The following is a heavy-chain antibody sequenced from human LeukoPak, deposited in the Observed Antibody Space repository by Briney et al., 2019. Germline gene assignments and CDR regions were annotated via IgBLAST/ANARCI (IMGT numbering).Heavy chain of an antibody. Sequence: SETLSLTCTVSGGSVSSYYWSWIRQPPGKGLEWIGYIYSSGSTNYNPSLKSRVTISVDTSKNQFSLKLSSVTAADTAVYYCARGFHHGQLWSGEANWFDPWGQGTLVTVSS. V-gene: IGHV4-59*08. CDR3: ARGFHHGQLWSGEANWFDP. CDR1: GGSVSSYY. CDR2: IYSSGST. J-gene: IGHJ5*02. D-gene: IGHD5-18*01.